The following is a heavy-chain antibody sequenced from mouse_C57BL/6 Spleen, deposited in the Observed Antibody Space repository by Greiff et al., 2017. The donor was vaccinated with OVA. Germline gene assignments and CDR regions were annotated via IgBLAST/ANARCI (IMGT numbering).Heavy chain of an antibody. CDR1: GFTFSDYG. D-gene: IGHD2-1*01. J-gene: IGHJ3*01. Sequence: EVQGVESGGGLVKPGGSLKLSCAASGFTFSDYGMHWVRQAPEKGLEWVAYISSGSSTIYYADTVKGRFTISRDNAKNTLFLQMTSLRSEDTAMYYCASRGNYGNFAYWGQGTLVTVSA. V-gene: IGHV5-17*01. CDR2: ISSGSSTI. CDR3: ASRGNYGNFAY.